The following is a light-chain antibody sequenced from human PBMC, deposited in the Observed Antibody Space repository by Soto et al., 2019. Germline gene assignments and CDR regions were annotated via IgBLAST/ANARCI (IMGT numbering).Light chain of an antibody. CDR2: GAS. V-gene: IGKV3-15*01. Sequence: EIVLTQSPSTLSLSPGRRATLSCRASQSISRNLAWYQQKLGQAPRFLIYGASTRATGIAARFSGSLYGTEFNLTISSLQSEDFGVYYCQQYNKGPVTFGQGTKVDIK. CDR3: QQYNKGPVT. CDR1: QSISRN. J-gene: IGKJ1*01.